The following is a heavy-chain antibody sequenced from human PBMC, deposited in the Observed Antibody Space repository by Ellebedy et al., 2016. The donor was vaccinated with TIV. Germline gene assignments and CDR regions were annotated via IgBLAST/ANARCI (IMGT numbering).Heavy chain of an antibody. CDR1: GYTFTSYA. CDR3: ARAMVDRFLEWLLWFDY. V-gene: IGHV1-3*01. CDR2: INAGNGNT. J-gene: IGHJ4*02. Sequence: ASVKVSCXASGYTFTSYAMHWVRQAPGQRLEWMGWINAGNGNTKYSQKFQGRVTITRDTSASTAYMELSSLRSEDTAVYYCARAMVDRFLEWLLWFDYWGQGTLVTVSS. D-gene: IGHD3-3*01.